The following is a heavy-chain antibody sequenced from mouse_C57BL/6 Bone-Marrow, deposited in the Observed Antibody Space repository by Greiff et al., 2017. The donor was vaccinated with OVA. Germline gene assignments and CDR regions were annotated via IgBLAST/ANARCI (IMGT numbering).Heavy chain of an antibody. Sequence: EVQLVESGGGLVKPGGSLKLSCAASGFTFSSYAMSWVRQTPEKRLEWVATISDGGSYTYYPDNVKGRFTISRDNAKNNLYLQMSHLKSEDTAMYYCARDIEPWFAYWGQGTLVTVSA. CDR2: ISDGGSYT. CDR1: GFTFSSYA. V-gene: IGHV5-4*01. CDR3: ARDIEPWFAY. D-gene: IGHD2-12*01. J-gene: IGHJ3*01.